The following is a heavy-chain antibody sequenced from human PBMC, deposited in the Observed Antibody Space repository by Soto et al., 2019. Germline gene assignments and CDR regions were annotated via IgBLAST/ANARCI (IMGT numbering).Heavy chain of an antibody. CDR3: ARSLVRYRWTEFDY. D-gene: IGHD1-26*01. V-gene: IGHV4-59*01. CDR1: GGSISSYY. CDR2: IYYSGST. J-gene: IGHJ4*02. Sequence: SETLSLTCTVSGGSISSYYWSWIRQPPGKGLEWIGYIYYSGSTNYNPSLKGRVTISVDTSKNQFSLKLSSVTAADTAVYYCARSLVRYRWTEFDYWGQGTLVTVS.